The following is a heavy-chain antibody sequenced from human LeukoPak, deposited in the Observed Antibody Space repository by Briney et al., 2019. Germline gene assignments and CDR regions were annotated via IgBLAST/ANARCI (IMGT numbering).Heavy chain of an antibody. CDR1: GFTFDDYG. CDR2: INWNGGST. CDR3: ARGTLKAAATDFDY. V-gene: IGHV3-20*04. D-gene: IGHD6-13*01. J-gene: IGHJ4*02. Sequence: PGGSLRLSCAASGFTFDDYGMSWVRQAPGKGLEWVSGINWNGGSTGYADSVKGRFTISRDNAKNSLYLQMNSLRAEDTALYYCARGTLKAAATDFDYWGQGTLVTVSS.